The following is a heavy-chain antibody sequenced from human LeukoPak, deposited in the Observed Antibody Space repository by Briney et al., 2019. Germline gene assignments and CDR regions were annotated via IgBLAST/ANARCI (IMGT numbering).Heavy chain of an antibody. J-gene: IGHJ4*02. V-gene: IGHV1-69*13. CDR2: IIPIFGTA. CDR3: ARGYCSSTSCYNHFDY. D-gene: IGHD2-2*02. CDR1: GGTFSSYA. Sequence: SVKVSCKASGGTFSSYAISWVRQAPGQGLEWMGGIIPIFGTANYAQKFQGRVTITADESTSTAYMELSSLRSEDTAVYYCARGYCSSTSCYNHFDYWGQGTLVTVSS.